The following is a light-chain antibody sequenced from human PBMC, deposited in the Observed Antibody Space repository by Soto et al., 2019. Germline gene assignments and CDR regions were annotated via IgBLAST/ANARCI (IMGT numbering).Light chain of an antibody. CDR2: AAS. CDR3: QQYASSPLST. J-gene: IGKJ5*01. V-gene: IGKV3-20*01. CDR1: QSVSSY. Sequence: EIVLTQSPGTLSLSPGERATLSCRASQSVSSYLAWYQQKPGQAPRLLLYAASSRATGIPDRLSGSGSGTDFTLTISRLEPEDCSVYYYQQYASSPLSTFGQGTRLEIK.